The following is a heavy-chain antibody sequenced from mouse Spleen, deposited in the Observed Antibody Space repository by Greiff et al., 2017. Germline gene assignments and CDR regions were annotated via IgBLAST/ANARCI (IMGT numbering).Heavy chain of an antibody. V-gene: IGHV2-2*01. CDR3: ARTHYYGYDFFDY. CDR2: IWSGGST. J-gene: IGHJ2*01. CDR1: GFSLTSYG. D-gene: IGHD1-2*01. Sequence: QVQLKESGPGLVQPSQSLSITCTVSGFSLTSYGVHWVRQSPGKGLEWLGVIWSGGSTDYNAAFISRLSISKDNSKSQVFFKMNSLQTDDTAIYYCARTHYYGYDFFDYWGQGTTLTVSS.